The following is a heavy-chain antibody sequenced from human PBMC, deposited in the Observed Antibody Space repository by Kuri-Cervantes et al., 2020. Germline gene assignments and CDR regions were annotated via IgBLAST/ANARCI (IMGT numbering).Heavy chain of an antibody. D-gene: IGHD3-3*01. CDR3: ARKAKTRQDDFWSGYYDDGPTFDY. Sequence: GGSLRFSCAASGFTFSDYYMSWIRQAPGKGLEWVSYISSSGSTIYYADSVKGRFTISRDNAKNSLYLQMNSLRAEDTAVYYCARKAKTRQDDFWSGYYDDGPTFDYWGQGTLVTVSS. V-gene: IGHV3-11*01. J-gene: IGHJ4*02. CDR2: ISSSGSTI. CDR1: GFTFSDYY.